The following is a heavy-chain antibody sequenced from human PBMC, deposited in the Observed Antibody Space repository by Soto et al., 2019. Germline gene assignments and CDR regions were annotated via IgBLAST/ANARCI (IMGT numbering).Heavy chain of an antibody. CDR1: GGSISSSSYY. CDR3: ARHTPAISISDH. CDR2: IYYSGGT. Sequence: QLQLQESGPGLVKPSETLSLTCTVSGGSISSSSYYWGWIRQPPGKGLEWIGSIYYSGGTYYNPSLKSRVTIAGDTSKNQFSLKLSSVTAADTAVYYCARHTPAISISDHWGQGTLVTVSS. D-gene: IGHD2-15*01. J-gene: IGHJ4*02. V-gene: IGHV4-39*01.